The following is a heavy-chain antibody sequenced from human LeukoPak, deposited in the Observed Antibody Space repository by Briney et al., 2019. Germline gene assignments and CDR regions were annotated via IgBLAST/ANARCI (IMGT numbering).Heavy chain of an antibody. D-gene: IGHD3-3*01. J-gene: IGHJ6*02. CDR3: AKAPTIFGYGMDV. V-gene: IGHV3-30*18. Sequence: GGSLRLSCAASGFTFSSYGMHWVRQAPGKGLEWVAVISYDGSNKYYADSVKGRFTISRDNSKNTLYLQVNSLRAEDTAVYYCAKAPTIFGYGMDVWGQGTTVTVSS. CDR2: ISYDGSNK. CDR1: GFTFSSYG.